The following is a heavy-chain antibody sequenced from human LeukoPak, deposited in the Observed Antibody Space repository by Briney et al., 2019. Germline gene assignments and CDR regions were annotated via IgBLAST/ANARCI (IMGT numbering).Heavy chain of an antibody. CDR2: IYYSGST. Sequence: SETLSLTCTVSGGSISSSYYYWGWIRQPPGKGLEWIGSIYYSGSTNYNPSLKSRVTISVDTSKNQFSLKLSSVTAADTAVYYCARGGGWGDYFDYWGQGTLVTVSS. V-gene: IGHV4-39*07. J-gene: IGHJ4*02. CDR1: GGSISSSYYY. CDR3: ARGGGWGDYFDY. D-gene: IGHD3-16*01.